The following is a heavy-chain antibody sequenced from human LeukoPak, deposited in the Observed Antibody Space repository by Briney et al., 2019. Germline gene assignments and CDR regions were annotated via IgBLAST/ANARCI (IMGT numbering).Heavy chain of an antibody. CDR3: ATDIAVAGKGTYYFDY. D-gene: IGHD6-19*01. CDR1: GYTFTGYY. J-gene: IGHJ4*02. Sequence: ASVKVSCKASGYTFTGYYMHWVRQAPGQGLEWMGWINPNSGGTNYAQKFQGRVTMTRDTSISTAYMELSRPRSDDTAVYYCATDIAVAGKGTYYFDYWGQGTLVTVSS. V-gene: IGHV1-2*02. CDR2: INPNSGGT.